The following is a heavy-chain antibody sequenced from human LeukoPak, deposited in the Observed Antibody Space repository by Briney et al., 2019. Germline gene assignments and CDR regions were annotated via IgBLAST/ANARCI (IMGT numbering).Heavy chain of an antibody. J-gene: IGHJ4*02. CDR3: ARAAKDYDILTGYPFDY. V-gene: IGHV4-59*01. D-gene: IGHD3-9*01. CDR1: GGSISSYY. CDR2: IYYSGST. Sequence: PSETLSLTCTVSGGSISSYYWSWIRQPPGKGLEWIGYIYYSGSTNYNPSLKSRVTISVDTSKNQFSLKLSSVTAADTAVYYCARAAKDYDILTGYPFDYWGQGTLVTVSS.